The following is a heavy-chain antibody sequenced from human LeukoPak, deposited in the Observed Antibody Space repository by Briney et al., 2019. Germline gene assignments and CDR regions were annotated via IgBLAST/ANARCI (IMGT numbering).Heavy chain of an antibody. CDR3: ARDYGSLAFHH. CDR1: GFTFSSYS. V-gene: IGHV3-21*01. CDR2: ISSSSSYI. D-gene: IGHD1-26*01. Sequence: GGSLSLSCAASGFTFSSYSMNWVRQAPGKGLEWVSSISSSSSYIYYADSVKGRFTISRDNSQSTLYLQMSSLRHEDTAVYYCARDYGSLAFHHWGQGTLVTVSS. J-gene: IGHJ1*01.